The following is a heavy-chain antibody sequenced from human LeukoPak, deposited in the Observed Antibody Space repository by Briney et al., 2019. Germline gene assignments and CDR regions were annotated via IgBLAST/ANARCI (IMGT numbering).Heavy chain of an antibody. Sequence: SETLSLTCTVSGGSISSYYWSWIRQPPGKGLEWIGYIYYSGSTNYNPSLKSRVTISVDTSKNQFSLKLSSVTAADTAVYYCARAGDYCGSGSDPHFDYWGQGTLVTVSS. CDR3: ARAGDYCGSGSDPHFDY. J-gene: IGHJ4*02. D-gene: IGHD3-10*01. CDR2: IYYSGST. CDR1: GGSISSYY. V-gene: IGHV4-59*01.